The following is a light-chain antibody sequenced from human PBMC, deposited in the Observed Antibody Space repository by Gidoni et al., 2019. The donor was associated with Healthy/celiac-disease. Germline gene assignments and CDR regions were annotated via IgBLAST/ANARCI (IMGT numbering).Light chain of an antibody. J-gene: IGKJ1*01. CDR1: QSVLYSSNNKNY. Sequence: DIVMTQSPDSLAVSLGERATINCKSSQSVLYSSNNKNYLAWYQQKPGQPPKLLIYWASTRESGVPDRFSGSGSGTDFTLTISSLQAEDVAVYYCQQYYSTPPWXFXQGTKVEIK. CDR3: QQYYSTPPWX. V-gene: IGKV4-1*01. CDR2: WAS.